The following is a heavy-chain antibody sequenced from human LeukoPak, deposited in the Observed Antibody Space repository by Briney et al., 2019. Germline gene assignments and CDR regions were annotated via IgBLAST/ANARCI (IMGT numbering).Heavy chain of an antibody. CDR2: ISSSSSYI. D-gene: IGHD1-26*01. CDR3: ARDDVVGATTHYYYYGMDV. V-gene: IGHV3-21*01. J-gene: IGHJ6*02. CDR1: GFTFSSYS. Sequence: PGGSLRLSCAASGFTFSSYSMNWVRQAPGKGLEWVSSISSSSSYIYYADSVKGRFTISRDNAKNSLYLQMNSLRAEDTAVYYCARDDVVGATTHYYYYGMDVWGQGTTVTVSS.